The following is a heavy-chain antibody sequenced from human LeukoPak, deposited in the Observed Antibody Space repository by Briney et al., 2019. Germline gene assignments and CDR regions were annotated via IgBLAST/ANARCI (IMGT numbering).Heavy chain of an antibody. Sequence: ASVKVSCKASGYSFTNSSISWVRQAPGQGLEWMGWISAYNGNTNYAQKFQGRVSMTTDTSTSTAYMELRSLRSDDTAIYYCARDGVRAMGYWGQGTLVTVSS. D-gene: IGHD5-18*01. CDR2: ISAYNGNT. CDR1: GYSFTNSS. V-gene: IGHV1-18*01. J-gene: IGHJ4*02. CDR3: ARDGVRAMGY.